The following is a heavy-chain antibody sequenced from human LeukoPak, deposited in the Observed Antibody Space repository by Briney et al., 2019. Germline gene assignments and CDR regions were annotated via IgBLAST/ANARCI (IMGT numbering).Heavy chain of an antibody. D-gene: IGHD6-13*01. CDR1: GFTFSGYW. CDR3: VRWRVDAGMDY. Sequence: GGSLRRSCEGSGFTFSGYWMGWVRQAPGKGPEWVANIHPDGSETSYVDSVKGRFTISRDNATKSMFLQMDSLGVEETAVYYCVRWRVDAGMDYWGQGTLVTVSS. V-gene: IGHV3-7*01. J-gene: IGHJ4*02. CDR2: IHPDGSET.